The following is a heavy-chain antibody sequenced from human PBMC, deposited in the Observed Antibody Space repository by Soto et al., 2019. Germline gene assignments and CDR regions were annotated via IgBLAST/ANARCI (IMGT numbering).Heavy chain of an antibody. CDR3: ARADPDASVGY. J-gene: IGHJ4*02. V-gene: IGHV4-59*11. CDR2: ISYSGST. D-gene: IGHD3-16*01. Sequence: SETLSLTCTVSGVSMSSHYWTWLRQPPGKGLEWIGYISYSGSTYYNPSLKTRVTISADTSRNQFSLKLSSVIAADTAVYYCARADPDASVGYWGQGTLVTVPS. CDR1: GVSMSSHY.